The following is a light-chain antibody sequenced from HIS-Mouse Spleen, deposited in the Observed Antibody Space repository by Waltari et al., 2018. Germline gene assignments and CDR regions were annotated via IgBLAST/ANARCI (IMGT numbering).Light chain of an antibody. CDR3: YSTDSSGNHRV. CDR2: EDS. J-gene: IGLJ2*01. CDR1: ALPKKY. Sequence: SYELTQPPSVSVSPGQTARITCSGDALPKKYAYWYQQKSGQAPVLVIYEDSKRPAGILGGFSGSSSGTMATLTISGAHVEDEADYYCYSTDSSGNHRVFGGGTKLTVL. V-gene: IGLV3-10*01.